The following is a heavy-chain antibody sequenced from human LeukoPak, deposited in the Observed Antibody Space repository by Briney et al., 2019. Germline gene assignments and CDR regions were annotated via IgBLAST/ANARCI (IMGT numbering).Heavy chain of an antibody. CDR2: IYYSGST. CDR3: ASSALVSSGWDY. CDR1: GGSISNHY. D-gene: IGHD6-19*01. V-gene: IGHV4-59*11. J-gene: IGHJ4*02. Sequence: SETLSLTCTVSGGSISNHYWSWIRQPPGKGLEWIGYIYYSGSTNYNPSLKSRVTISVDTSKNQFSLKLSSVTAADTAVYYCASSALVSSGWDYWGQGTLVTVSS.